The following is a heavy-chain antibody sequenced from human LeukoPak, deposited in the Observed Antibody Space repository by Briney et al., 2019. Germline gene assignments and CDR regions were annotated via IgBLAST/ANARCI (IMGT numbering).Heavy chain of an antibody. CDR2: ISPSGDIT. V-gene: IGHV3-23*01. CDR3: ARDLPAGGSQWPHYYSMDV. CDR1: GFTFSSHG. D-gene: IGHD6-19*01. J-gene: IGHJ6*03. Sequence: GGSLRLSCAASGFTFSSHGINWVRQAPGKGLEWVSGISPSGDITYYTDSVQGRFTISRDNSKNMMYVQMNSLRAEDTAVYYCARDLPAGGSQWPHYYSMDVWGKGTTVTVSS.